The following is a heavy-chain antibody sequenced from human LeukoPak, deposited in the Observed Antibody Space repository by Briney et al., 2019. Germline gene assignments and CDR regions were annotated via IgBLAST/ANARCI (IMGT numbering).Heavy chain of an antibody. J-gene: IGHJ2*01. CDR3: ARDIHLDL. CDR1: GGSISSGGYS. Sequence: PSQTLSLTCAVSGGSISSGGYSWSWIRQPAGKGLEWIGRIYTSGSTNYNPSLKSRVTMSVDTSKNQFSLKLSSVTAAGTAVYYCARDIHLDLWGRGTLVTVSS. V-gene: IGHV4-61*02. CDR2: IYTSGST. D-gene: IGHD2-2*02.